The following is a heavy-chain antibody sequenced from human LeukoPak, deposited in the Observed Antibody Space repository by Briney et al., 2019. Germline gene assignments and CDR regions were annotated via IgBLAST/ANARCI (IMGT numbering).Heavy chain of an antibody. CDR1: GGSISSYY. V-gene: IGHV4-59*08. CDR2: IYYSGST. J-gene: IGHJ2*01. D-gene: IGHD6-25*01. Sequence: PSETLSLTCTVSGGSISSYYWSWIRQPPGKGLEWIGYIYYSGSTNYNPSLKSRVTISVDTSKNQFSLKLSSVTAADTAVYYCARQGGGFWYFHLWGRGTLVTVSS. CDR3: ARQGGGFWYFHL.